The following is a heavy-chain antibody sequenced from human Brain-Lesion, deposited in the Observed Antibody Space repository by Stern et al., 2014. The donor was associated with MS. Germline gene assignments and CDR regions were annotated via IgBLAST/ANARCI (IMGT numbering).Heavy chain of an antibody. CDR2: VYYSGNT. V-gene: IGHV4-39*01. J-gene: IGHJ4*02. Sequence: QLVESGPGLVKPSDTLSLTCSVSGDSLSSSTFYWGWLRQPPGKGPEWIGSVYYSGNTYYHPSLKSRVTISVDPSKNQSSLRLTSVTAADTAVYYCARHQLGYGYAYLRYWGQGTLVTVSS. CDR3: ARHQLGYGYAYLRY. CDR1: GDSLSSSTFY. D-gene: IGHD5-18*01.